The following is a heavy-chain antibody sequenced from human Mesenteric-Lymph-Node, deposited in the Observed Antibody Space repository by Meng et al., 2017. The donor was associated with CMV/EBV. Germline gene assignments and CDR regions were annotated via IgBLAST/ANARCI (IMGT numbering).Heavy chain of an antibody. CDR2: ISWNSDSL. CDR3: AKDQYGSGTNWFDP. Sequence: GGSLRLSCAASGFTFSAYAMHWVRQAPGKGLEWVSGISWNSDSLGYADSVKGRFTISRDNAKNTVYLLMNSLRAEDTAVYYCAKDQYGSGTNWFDPWGQGTLVTVSS. V-gene: IGHV3-9*01. J-gene: IGHJ5*02. D-gene: IGHD3-10*01. CDR1: GFTFSAYA.